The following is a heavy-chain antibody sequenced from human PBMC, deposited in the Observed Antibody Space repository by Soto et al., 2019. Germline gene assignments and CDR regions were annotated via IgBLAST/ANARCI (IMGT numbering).Heavy chain of an antibody. CDR2: IYYSGST. J-gene: IGHJ5*02. Sequence: PSETLSLTCTVSGGSISSGDYYWSCIRQPPGKGLEWIGYIYYSGSTYYNPSLKSRVTISVDTSKNQFSLKLSSVTAADTAVYYCARLNSYDSSGYYLNWFDPWGQGTLVTVSS. CDR3: ARLNSYDSSGYYLNWFDP. D-gene: IGHD3-22*01. V-gene: IGHV4-30-4*01. CDR1: GGSISSGDYY.